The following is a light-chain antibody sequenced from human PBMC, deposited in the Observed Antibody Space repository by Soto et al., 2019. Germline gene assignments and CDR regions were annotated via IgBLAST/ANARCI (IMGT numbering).Light chain of an antibody. V-gene: IGKV1-39*01. CDR3: QQNYNNPRT. CDR2: AAS. J-gene: IGKJ2*01. Sequence: DIQMTQSPSSLSASVGDRVTIACRASQTISNYLHWYQQKPGKAPKPLIYAASSLQSGVPSKFSGSGSGTDFSLTISGLDPEDFATYYCQQNYNNPRTFGQGTKVDIK. CDR1: QTISNY.